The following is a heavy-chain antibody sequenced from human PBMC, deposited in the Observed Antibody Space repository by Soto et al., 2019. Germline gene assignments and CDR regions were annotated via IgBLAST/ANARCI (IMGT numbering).Heavy chain of an antibody. CDR3: ARLTYGDYGWVDY. CDR1: GFTFSSYA. CDR2: ISYDGSNK. V-gene: IGHV3-30-3*01. J-gene: IGHJ4*01. Sequence: GGSLRLSCAASGFTFSSYAMHWVRQAPGKWLEWVAVISYDGSNKYYADSVKGRFTISRDNSKNTPYLQMNSLRAEDTAVYYCARLTYGDYGWVDYWGQGTLVTVSS. D-gene: IGHD4-17*01.